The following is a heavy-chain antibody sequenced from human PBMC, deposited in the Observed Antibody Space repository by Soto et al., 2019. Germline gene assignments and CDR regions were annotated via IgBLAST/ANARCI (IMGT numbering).Heavy chain of an antibody. CDR1: GGSISGYY. D-gene: IGHD5-18*01. CDR2: IYSDGTT. V-gene: IGHV4-4*07. CDR3: ARDRGYRSGSFGS. J-gene: IGHJ5*02. Sequence: SETLSLTFIVSGGSISGYYWRWIRQPAGQELEWIGRIYSDGTTNYNPSLKGRGTMSVDTSKEQISQKLTSITASDTDMYYCARDRGYRSGSFGSWGQGVLVTVSS.